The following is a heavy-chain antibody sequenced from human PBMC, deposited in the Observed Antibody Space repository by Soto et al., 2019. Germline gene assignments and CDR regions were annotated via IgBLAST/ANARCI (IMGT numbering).Heavy chain of an antibody. CDR2: INPSDGST. J-gene: IGHJ5*02. CDR1: GYTFTSYH. Sequence: ASVKVSCKASGYTFTSYHVPWLRQAPGQGLEWMGIINPSDGSTTYAQKFQGRVTMTRDTSTSTVYMELSSLRSDDTAVYYCARSLQDDFCSGYHNWFDPWGQGTLVTVSS. D-gene: IGHD3-3*01. V-gene: IGHV1-46*01. CDR3: ARSLQDDFCSGYHNWFDP.